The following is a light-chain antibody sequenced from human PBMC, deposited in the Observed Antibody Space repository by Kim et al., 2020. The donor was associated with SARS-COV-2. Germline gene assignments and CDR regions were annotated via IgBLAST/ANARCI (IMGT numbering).Light chain of an antibody. Sequence: QSALTQPASVSGSPGQAITISCTGTSSDVGAYNYVSWYQQHPGKAPKLLLYDVSERPSGVSDRFSGSKSGNTASLTISGLQAEDETDYYCNSYTTSNTYVFGTGTKVTVL. V-gene: IGLV2-14*03. CDR1: SSDVGAYNY. CDR3: NSYTTSNTYV. CDR2: DVS. J-gene: IGLJ1*01.